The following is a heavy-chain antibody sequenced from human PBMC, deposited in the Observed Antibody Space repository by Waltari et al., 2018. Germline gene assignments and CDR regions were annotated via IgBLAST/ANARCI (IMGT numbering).Heavy chain of an antibody. D-gene: IGHD3-3*01. V-gene: IGHV3-23*01. CDR1: GFTFSSYA. CDR2: ISGSGGST. CDR3: AKEGGVLRFLEWLGYFDY. Sequence: EVQLLESGGGLVQPGGSLRLSCAASGFTFSSYAMSWVRQAPGKGLEWVSAISGSGGSTYYAYSVKGRFTISRDNSKNTLYLQMNSLRAEDTAVYYCAKEGGVLRFLEWLGYFDYWGQGTLVTVSS. J-gene: IGHJ4*02.